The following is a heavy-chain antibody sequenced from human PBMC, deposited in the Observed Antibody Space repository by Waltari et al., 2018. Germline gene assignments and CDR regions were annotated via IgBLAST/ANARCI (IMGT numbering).Heavy chain of an antibody. CDR1: GFTFSSYA. V-gene: IGHV3-23*01. CDR2: ISGSGCST. CDR3: AKGSGWPGYFDY. D-gene: IGHD6-19*01. Sequence: EVQLLESGGGLVQPGGSLRLSCAASGFTFSSYAMSWVRQAPGEGLEWVSAISGSGCSTYYADSVKGLFTISRDNSKNTLYLQMNSLRAEDTAVYYCAKGSGWPGYFDYWGQGTLVTVSS. J-gene: IGHJ4*02.